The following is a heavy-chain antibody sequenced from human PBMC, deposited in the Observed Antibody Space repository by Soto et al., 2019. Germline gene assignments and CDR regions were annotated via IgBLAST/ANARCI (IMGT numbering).Heavy chain of an antibody. V-gene: IGHV4-39*01. Sequence: QLQLQESGPGLVKPSETLSLTCTVSGGSISSSSYYWGWFRQPPGKGLEWIGTIYYSGSTYYNPSLKSRVTISVDTSKNQFSLKLSSVTAADTAVYYCARHDTIIAARDTYYYYYIDVWGKGTTVTVSS. CDR1: GGSISSSSYY. CDR2: IYYSGST. D-gene: IGHD6-6*01. J-gene: IGHJ6*03. CDR3: ARHDTIIAARDTYYYYYIDV.